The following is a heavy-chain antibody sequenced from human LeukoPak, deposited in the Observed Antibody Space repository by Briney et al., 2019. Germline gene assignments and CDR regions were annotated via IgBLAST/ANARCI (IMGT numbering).Heavy chain of an antibody. CDR2: IYPGDSDT. CDR1: GYSFTSYW. V-gene: IGHV5-51*01. D-gene: IGHD2-2*02. J-gene: IGHJ5*02. CDR3: ARRSRSTSCYTTCNWFDP. Sequence: GESLKISCKGSGYSFTSYWIGWVRQMPGKGLEWMGIIYPGDSDTRYSPSFQGQVTISADKSISTAYLQWSSLKASDTAMYYCARRSRSTSCYTTCNWFDPWGQGTLVTVSS.